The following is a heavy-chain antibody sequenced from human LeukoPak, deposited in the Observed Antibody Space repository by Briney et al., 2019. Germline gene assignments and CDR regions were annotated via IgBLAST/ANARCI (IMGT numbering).Heavy chain of an antibody. CDR1: GFTFSSYA. CDR2: ISGSGGST. CDR3: AKDNGGNSYYYYYMDV. V-gene: IGHV3-23*01. Sequence: GGSLRLSCAASGFTFSSYAMSWVRQAPGKGLEWVSAISGSGGSTYYADSVKGRFTISRDNSKNTLHLQMNSLRAEDTAVYYCAKDNGGNSYYYYYMDVWGKGTTVTVSS. J-gene: IGHJ6*03. D-gene: IGHD4-23*01.